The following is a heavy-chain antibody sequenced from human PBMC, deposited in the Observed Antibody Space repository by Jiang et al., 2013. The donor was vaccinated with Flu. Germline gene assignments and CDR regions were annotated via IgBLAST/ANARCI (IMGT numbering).Heavy chain of an antibody. V-gene: IGHV1-46*01. D-gene: IGHD3-9*01. J-gene: IGHJ4*02. CDR1: GYTFTSYY. Sequence: VQLVESGAEVKKPGASVKVSCKASGYTFTSYYMHWVRQAPGQGLEWMGIINPSGGSTSYAQKFQGRVTMTRDTSTSTVYMELSSLRSEDTAVYYCARRGGGELRYFDWLLSQIDPEGYFDYVGPGNPGHRLL. CDR2: INPSGGST. CDR3: ARRGGGELRYFDWLLSQIDPEGYFDY.